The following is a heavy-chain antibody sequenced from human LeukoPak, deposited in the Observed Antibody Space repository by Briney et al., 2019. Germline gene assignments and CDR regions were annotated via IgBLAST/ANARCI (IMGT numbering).Heavy chain of an antibody. D-gene: IGHD4-17*01. V-gene: IGHV3-21*01. Sequence: PGGSLRLSCAALGFTFSSYSMNWVRQAPGKGLEWVSSMSSSSRNIYYADSVKGQFTISRDNAKNSLYLQMSSLRAEDTAVYYCARDLYGDYVFDYWGQGTLVTVSS. CDR2: MSSSSRNI. CDR3: ARDLYGDYVFDY. CDR1: GFTFSSYS. J-gene: IGHJ4*02.